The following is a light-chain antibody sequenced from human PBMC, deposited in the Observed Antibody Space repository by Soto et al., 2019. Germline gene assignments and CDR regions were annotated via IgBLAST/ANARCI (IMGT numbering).Light chain of an antibody. CDR3: QQRSNWPRT. V-gene: IGKV3-11*01. J-gene: IGKJ1*01. CDR1: QSVGSD. CDR2: DTF. Sequence: DIVLTQSPPTLSLSXGERATLPXXASQSVGSDLAWYQQEPGQAPRLLIYDTFNRATGIPARFSGSGSGTDFTLTISSLEPEDFAVYFCQQRSNWPRTFGQGTKVDI.